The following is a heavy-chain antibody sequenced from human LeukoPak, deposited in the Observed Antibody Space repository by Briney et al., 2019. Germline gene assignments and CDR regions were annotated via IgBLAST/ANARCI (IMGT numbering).Heavy chain of an antibody. Sequence: LGGSLRLSCAASEFTFSSFWMHWVRQAPGEGLVWVSSINGDDSSTSDADSVKGRFTISRDNAKNTLYLQMNSLRAEDTAVYYCAGSRVNAFDIWGQGTMVTVSS. V-gene: IGHV3-74*01. J-gene: IGHJ3*02. CDR1: EFTFSSFW. CDR2: INGDDSST. D-gene: IGHD2-21*01. CDR3: AGSRVNAFDI.